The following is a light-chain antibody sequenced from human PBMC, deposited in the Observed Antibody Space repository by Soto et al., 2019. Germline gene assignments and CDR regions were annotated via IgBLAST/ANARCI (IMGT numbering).Light chain of an antibody. J-gene: IGKJ2*01. Sequence: DIPMTQSPSSLSASVGDRVTITCRASQSISNSLNWYQQKPGKAPDLLIYAVSNLQSGVPSRFTGSGSGTDFTLTISSLQPEDFTTYYCQQSYSSPQMYTFGQGTKLEIK. V-gene: IGKV1-39*01. CDR3: QQSYSSPQMYT. CDR2: AVS. CDR1: QSISNS.